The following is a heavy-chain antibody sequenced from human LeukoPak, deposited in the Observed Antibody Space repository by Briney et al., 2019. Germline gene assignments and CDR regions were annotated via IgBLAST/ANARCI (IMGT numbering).Heavy chain of an antibody. V-gene: IGHV3-23*01. Sequence: GGSLRLSCAASGFTFSSYAMSWVRQAPGKGLEWVSTISGSGGTTYYADSVKGQFTIPRDNSKNTLYLQMNSLRAEDTAVYYCAKPRDIVATISALYWGQGTLVTVSS. D-gene: IGHD5-12*01. CDR1: GFTFSSYA. CDR2: ISGSGGTT. J-gene: IGHJ4*02. CDR3: AKPRDIVATISALY.